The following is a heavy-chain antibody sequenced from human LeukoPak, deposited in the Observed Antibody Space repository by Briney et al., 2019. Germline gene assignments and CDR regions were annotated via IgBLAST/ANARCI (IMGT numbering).Heavy chain of an antibody. CDR2: INPNSGGT. CDR1: GYTFTGYY. Sequence: ASVKVSCKASGYTFTGYYMHWVRQAPGQGLEWMGWINPNSGGTNYAQKFQGRVTMTWDTSISTAYMELSSLRSDDTAVYYCARGGSGTPRPNFDHWGQGNLVTVSS. V-gene: IGHV1-2*02. D-gene: IGHD1-26*01. J-gene: IGHJ4*02. CDR3: ARGGSGTPRPNFDH.